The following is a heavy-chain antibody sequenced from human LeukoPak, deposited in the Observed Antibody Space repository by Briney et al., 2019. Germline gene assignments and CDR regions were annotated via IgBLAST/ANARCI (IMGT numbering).Heavy chain of an antibody. CDR3: AISPHPDYYDSSGYYYNY. Sequence: ASVKVSCKASGYTFTSYGISWVRQAPVQGLEWMGWISTYNGNTNYAQKLQGRVTMTTDTSTSTAYLELRSLRSDDTAVYYCAISPHPDYYDSSGYYYNYWGQGTLVTVSS. CDR1: GYTFTSYG. D-gene: IGHD3-22*01. J-gene: IGHJ4*02. CDR2: ISTYNGNT. V-gene: IGHV1-18*01.